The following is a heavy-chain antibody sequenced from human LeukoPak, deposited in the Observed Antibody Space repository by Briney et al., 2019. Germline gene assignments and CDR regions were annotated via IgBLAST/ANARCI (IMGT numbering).Heavy chain of an antibody. D-gene: IGHD3-10*01. CDR1: GYSFTSYW. Sequence: GESLRIYCKGSGYSFTSYWISWVRQMPGKGLEWMGRIDHSDSYTNYRPSFQGHVTISADKSISTAYLQWSSLKASDTAMYYCARHGDDTMVRGVWGYYYYGMDVWGKGTTVTVSS. CDR2: IDHSDSYT. J-gene: IGHJ6*04. V-gene: IGHV5-10-1*01. CDR3: ARHGDDTMVRGVWGYYYYGMDV.